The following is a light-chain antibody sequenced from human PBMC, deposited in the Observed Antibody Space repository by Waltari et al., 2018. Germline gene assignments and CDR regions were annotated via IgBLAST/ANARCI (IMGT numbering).Light chain of an antibody. V-gene: IGKV4-1*01. CDR3: HQYYTTPYT. CDR1: QTVLYSSTNKNN. J-gene: IGKJ2*01. CDR2: WAS. Sequence: DIVMTQSPDSLAVCLGERATITCKSSQTVLYSSTNKNNLAWYQQKPGQPPKLLILWASTRESWVPDRFSGSGSGTDFTLTVSSLQAEDVAVYYCHQYYTTPYTFGQGTKLEIK.